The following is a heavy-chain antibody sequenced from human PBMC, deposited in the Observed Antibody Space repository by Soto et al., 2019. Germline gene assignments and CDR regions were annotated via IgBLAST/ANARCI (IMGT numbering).Heavy chain of an antibody. CDR1: GFIFSNSW. CDR3: ARDWSGPGNSAYYYYNMDV. CDR2: INSDGSST. V-gene: IGHV3-74*01. J-gene: IGHJ6*03. D-gene: IGHD3-3*01. Sequence: EVQLVESGGGLVQPGGSLRLSCAASGFIFSNSWMHWVRQAPGKGLVWVSRINSDGSSTDYADSVKGRFTISRDNAKNTLYPQMNSLRAEDTALYYCARDWSGPGNSAYYYYNMDVWGKGTTVTVSS.